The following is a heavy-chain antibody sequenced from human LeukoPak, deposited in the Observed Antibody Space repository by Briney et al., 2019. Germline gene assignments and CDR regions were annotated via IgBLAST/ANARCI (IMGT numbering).Heavy chain of an antibody. V-gene: IGHV3-9*01. Sequence: PGGSLRLSCAASGFTFDDYAMHWVRQAPGKGLEWVSGISWNSGSIGYADSVKGRFTISRDNAKNSLYLQMNSLRAEDTALYYCAKDPSRSAYCGGDCYYYFDYWGQGTLVTVSS. D-gene: IGHD2-21*02. CDR2: ISWNSGSI. CDR1: GFTFDDYA. CDR3: AKDPSRSAYCGGDCYYYFDY. J-gene: IGHJ4*02.